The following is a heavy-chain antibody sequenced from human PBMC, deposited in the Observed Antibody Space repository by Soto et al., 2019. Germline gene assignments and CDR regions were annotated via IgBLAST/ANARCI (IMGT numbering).Heavy chain of an antibody. CDR2: IYHSGST. CDR3: AILTYYDFWSGYYRGNYYYYGMDV. CDR1: GGSISSSNW. Sequence: SETLSLTCAVSGGSISSSNWWSWVRQPPGKGLEWIGEIYHSGSTNYNPSLKSRVTISVDKSKNQFSLKLSSVTAADTAVYYCAILTYYDFWSGYYRGNYYYYGMDVWGQGTTVTVSS. J-gene: IGHJ6*02. V-gene: IGHV4-4*02. D-gene: IGHD3-3*01.